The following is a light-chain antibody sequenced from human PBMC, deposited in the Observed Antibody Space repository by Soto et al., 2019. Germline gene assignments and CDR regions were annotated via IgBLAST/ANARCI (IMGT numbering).Light chain of an antibody. J-gene: IGKJ1*01. V-gene: IGKV1-5*02. CDR1: QSISTW. CDR2: DAS. CDR3: QQYKTYWT. Sequence: DLPMTQSPSTLSASVGDRVTIICRASQSISTWLAWYQQKPGKAPKLLMYDASRLESGVPSRFIGSGSGTVFTRTISSLQPDDFATYYCQQYKTYWTFGQGTKVEIK.